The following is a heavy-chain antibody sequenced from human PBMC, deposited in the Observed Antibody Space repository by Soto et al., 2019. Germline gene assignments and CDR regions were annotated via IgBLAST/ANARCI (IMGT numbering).Heavy chain of an antibody. Sequence: EVQLVESGGGLVQPGGSLRLSCAASEFTVSSNYMSWVRQAPGTGLVWVSVIYSGGSTYYADSVKGRFTISRDNSKTTLYLQMTSLRAEATAVYYCARWGPRPAVVGYGMDVGGRVTTVTVAS. J-gene: IGHJ6*02. V-gene: IGHV3-66*01. CDR1: EFTVSSNY. CDR3: ARWGPRPAVVGYGMDV. D-gene: IGHD3-16*01. CDR2: IYSGGST.